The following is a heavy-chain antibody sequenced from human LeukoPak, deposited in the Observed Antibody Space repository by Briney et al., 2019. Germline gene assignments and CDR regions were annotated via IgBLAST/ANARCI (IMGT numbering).Heavy chain of an antibody. CDR1: GDSISSSY. J-gene: IGHJ4*02. CDR3: ARLNNRVLFDS. Sequence: SETLSLTCTVSGDSISSSYWSWIRQPAGKGLEWIRRIYSSGITNYNPSLNSRVTMSLDTSKDQFSLKLNSVTAADTALYYCARLNNRVLFDSWGQGTLVTVSS. V-gene: IGHV4-4*07. D-gene: IGHD1-14*01. CDR2: IYSSGIT.